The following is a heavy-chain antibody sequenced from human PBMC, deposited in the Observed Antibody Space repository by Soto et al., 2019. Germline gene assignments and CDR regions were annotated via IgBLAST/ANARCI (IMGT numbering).Heavy chain of an antibody. CDR2: IYWDDDK. Sequence: QITLXXSXPXXXRXTXTLTLTCTFSGFSLTTSGVXVGWIRQPPGXALEWLAVIYWDDDKRYSSSLKSRLTITKDTSKNQVVLTMTNMDPVDTATYYCAHHPYYGLGSYSFDYWGQGTLVTVSS. J-gene: IGHJ4*02. CDR1: GFSLTTSGVX. D-gene: IGHD3-10*01. V-gene: IGHV2-5*02. CDR3: AHHPYYGLGSYSFDY.